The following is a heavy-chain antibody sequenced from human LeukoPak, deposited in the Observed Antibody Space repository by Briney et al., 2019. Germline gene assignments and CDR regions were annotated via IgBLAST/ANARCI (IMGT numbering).Heavy chain of an antibody. CDR3: ARGRIPAAFGASACFDY. CDR1: GYSFTSYW. J-gene: IGHJ4*02. V-gene: IGHV5-51*01. CDR2: IYPGDSDT. Sequence: GESLKISCKGSGYSFTSYWIGWVRQMPGKGLEWMGMIYPGDSDTRYSPSFQGQVTISADKSISTAYLQWSSLKASDTAMYYCARGRIPAAFGASACFDYWGQGTLVTVSS. D-gene: IGHD2-2*01.